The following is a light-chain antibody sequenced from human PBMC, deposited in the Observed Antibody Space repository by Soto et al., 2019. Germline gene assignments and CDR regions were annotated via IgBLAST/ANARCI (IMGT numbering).Light chain of an antibody. CDR3: LQDFNYPIT. V-gene: IGKV1-39*01. CDR2: AAS. CDR1: QSISSY. J-gene: IGKJ5*01. Sequence: DIQMTQSPSYLSASVGDRVTITCRASQSISSYLNWYQQKPGKAPKLLIYAASSLQSGVPSRFSGSGSGTDFTLTISSLQPEDFATYYCLQDFNYPITFGQGTRLE.